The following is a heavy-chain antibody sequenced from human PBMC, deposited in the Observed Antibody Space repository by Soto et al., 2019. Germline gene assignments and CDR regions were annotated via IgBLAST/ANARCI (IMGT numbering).Heavy chain of an antibody. CDR1: GGSISSGGYY. CDR2: IYYSGST. J-gene: IGHJ6*02. CDR3: ARQSRTTYSSSSGSYYYYGMDV. Sequence: QVQLQESGPGLVKPSQTLSLTCTVSGGSISSGGYYWSWIRQHPGKGLEWIGYIYYSGSTYYNPSLKSRVTISVDTSKNQFSLKLTSVTAADTAVYYCARQSRTTYSSSSGSYYYYGMDVWGQGTTVTVSS. V-gene: IGHV4-31*03. D-gene: IGHD6-6*01.